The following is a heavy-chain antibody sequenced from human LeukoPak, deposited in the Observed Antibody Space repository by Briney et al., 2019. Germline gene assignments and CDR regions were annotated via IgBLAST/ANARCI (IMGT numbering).Heavy chain of an antibody. D-gene: IGHD1-26*01. CDR1: GGSISSVNW. Sequence: SETLSLTCSVSGGSISSVNWWTWVRQSPEKGLEWIGEIHHTGGTNYNPSLKSRVTMSVDKSKNQFSLKLTSVTAADRAVYYCVRDKRESGSYFRYFDSWGQGTLVTVSS. J-gene: IGHJ4*02. V-gene: IGHV4-4*02. CDR3: VRDKRESGSYFRYFDS. CDR2: IHHTGGT.